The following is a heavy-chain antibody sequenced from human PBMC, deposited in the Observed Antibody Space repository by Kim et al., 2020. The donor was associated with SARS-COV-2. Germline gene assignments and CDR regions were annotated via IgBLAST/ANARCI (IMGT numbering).Heavy chain of an antibody. Sequence: ASVKVSCKTSGYSFTSHAMNWVRQAPGQGLEWMGWINTNTGNPTYAQGFTGRFVFSLDTSVNTASLQISSLKAEDTAVYYCARDDNWNFDYWGQGTLVTVSS. V-gene: IGHV7-4-1*02. CDR1: GYSFTSHA. D-gene: IGHD1-1*01. J-gene: IGHJ4*02. CDR2: INTNTGNP. CDR3: ARDDNWNFDY.